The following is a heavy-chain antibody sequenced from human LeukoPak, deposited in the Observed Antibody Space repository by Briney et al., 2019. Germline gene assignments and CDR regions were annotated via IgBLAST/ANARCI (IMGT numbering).Heavy chain of an antibody. D-gene: IGHD2-15*01. V-gene: IGHV3-15*01. CDR3: TTVDCRGGTCREVTQNP. Sequence: GESLRLSCTVSGLTFSNAWMSWVRQAPGKGLEWIGRIKSKTDGGTTDYAAPVKGRFTISRDDSKSTLDLHMNSLKTEDTAVYYCTTVDCRGGTCREVTQNPWGQGTLVTVSS. CDR2: IKSKTDGGTT. CDR1: GLTFSNAW. J-gene: IGHJ5*02.